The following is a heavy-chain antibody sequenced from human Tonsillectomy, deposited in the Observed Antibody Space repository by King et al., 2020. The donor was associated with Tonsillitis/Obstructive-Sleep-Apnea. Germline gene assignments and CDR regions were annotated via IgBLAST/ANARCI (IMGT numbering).Heavy chain of an antibody. D-gene: IGHD3-10*01. J-gene: IGHJ5*02. CDR2: IYWDDDN. Sequence: ITLQDSGPTLVKPTQTLTLTCTFSGFSLSTSGVGVGWIRQPPGKTLEWLALIYWDDDNRYSPSLKSRLTITKDTSKNQVVLTMTTIDPVDTCTYYCATTLGGDGKLLSDRFDPWGQGTLVTVSS. V-gene: IGHV2-5*02. CDR1: GFSLSTSGVG. CDR3: ATTLGGDGKLLSDRFDP.